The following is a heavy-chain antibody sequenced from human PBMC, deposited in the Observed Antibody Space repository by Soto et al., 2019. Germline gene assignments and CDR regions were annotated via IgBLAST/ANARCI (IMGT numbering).Heavy chain of an antibody. Sequence: QITLKESGPTLVKPTQTLTLTCTFSGFSLSTSGVGVGWIRQPPGKALEWLALIYWDEDKSYSPSLKSRLTITKDTSKNQFVLTMTNMDPVDTATYYCAHIRDLTTFGAWGQGTLVTVSS. J-gene: IGHJ5*02. CDR2: IYWDEDK. CDR3: AHIRDLTTFGA. V-gene: IGHV2-5*02. D-gene: IGHD3-16*01. CDR1: GFSLSTSGVG.